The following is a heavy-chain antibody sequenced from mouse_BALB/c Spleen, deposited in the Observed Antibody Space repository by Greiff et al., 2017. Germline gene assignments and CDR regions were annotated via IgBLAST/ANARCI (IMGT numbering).Heavy chain of an antibody. CDR3: ARGRFDY. CDR1: GYTFTDYY. Sequence: QVQLKQSGAELARPGASVKLSCKASGYTFTDYYINWVKQRTGQGLEWIGEIYPGSGNTYYNEKFKGKATLTADKSSSTAYMQLSSLTSEDSAVYVCARGRFDYWGQGTTLTVSS. V-gene: IGHV1-77*01. CDR2: IYPGSGNT. J-gene: IGHJ2*01.